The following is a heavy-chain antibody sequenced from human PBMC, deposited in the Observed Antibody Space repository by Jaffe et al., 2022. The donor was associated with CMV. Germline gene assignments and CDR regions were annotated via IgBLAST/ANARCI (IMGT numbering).Heavy chain of an antibody. CDR2: IWYDGSNK. D-gene: IGHD2-2*01. CDR1: GFTFSSYG. Sequence: QVQLVESGGGVVQPGRSLRLSCAASGFTFSSYGMHWVRQAPGKGLEWVAVIWYDGSNKYYADSVKGRFTISRDNSKNTLYLQMNSLRAEDTAVYYCARDKTCSSTSCYGTFDYWGQGTLVTVSS. J-gene: IGHJ4*02. V-gene: IGHV3-33*08. CDR3: ARDKTCSSTSCYGTFDY.